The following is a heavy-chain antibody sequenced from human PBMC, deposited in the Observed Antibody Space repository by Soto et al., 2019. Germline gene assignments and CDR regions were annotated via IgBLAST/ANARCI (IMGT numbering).Heavy chain of an antibody. V-gene: IGHV4-31*03. J-gene: IGHJ5*02. Sequence: SETLSLTCTVSGGSISSGAYYWSWIRQHPGKGLEWIGYISYSGTTYYNPSLKSRVIVSVDTSKNQFSLTLSSVTAADTAVYYCARQDIVLMVYAITSADNWFDPWGQGTLVTVSS. D-gene: IGHD2-8*01. CDR3: ARQDIVLMVYAITSADNWFDP. CDR2: ISYSGTT. CDR1: GGSISSGAYY.